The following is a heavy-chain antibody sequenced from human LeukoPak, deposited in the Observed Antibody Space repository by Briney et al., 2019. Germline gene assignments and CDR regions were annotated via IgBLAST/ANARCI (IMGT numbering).Heavy chain of an antibody. Sequence: GGSLRLSCSASGFTFSTSPMHWVRQAPGKGLEWVAVISYDGSNKYYADSVKGRFTISRDNSKNTLYLQMNSLRAEDTAVYYCARDTPSYDILTGYTFDYWGQGTLVTVSS. CDR1: GFTFSTSP. V-gene: IGHV3-30-3*01. D-gene: IGHD3-9*01. CDR2: ISYDGSNK. CDR3: ARDTPSYDILTGYTFDY. J-gene: IGHJ4*02.